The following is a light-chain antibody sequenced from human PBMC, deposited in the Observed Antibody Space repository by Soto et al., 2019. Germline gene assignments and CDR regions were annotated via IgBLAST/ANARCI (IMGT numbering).Light chain of an antibody. CDR1: QNIRSW. J-gene: IGKJ4*01. V-gene: IGKV1-5*01. Sequence: DIQMTQSPSTLSASVGDRVTITCRASQNIRSWLAWYQQRPGKVPNLLIWDTSKLQSGVPSRFSGSGSRTEFTLTVASRGRDDFATYWCQQYDEYPLTFGGGTKVE. CDR2: DTS. CDR3: QQYDEYPLT.